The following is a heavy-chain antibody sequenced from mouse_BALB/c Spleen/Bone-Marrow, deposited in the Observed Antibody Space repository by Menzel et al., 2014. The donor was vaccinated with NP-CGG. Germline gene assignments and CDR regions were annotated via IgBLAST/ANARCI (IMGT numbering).Heavy chain of an antibody. V-gene: IGHV1-14*01. Sequence: VQLQQSGPELVKPGASVKMSCKASGYTFTSYVMHWVKQKPGQGLVWIGNINPYNDGTKYNEKFKGKATLTSDKSSSTAYMELSSLTSEDSAVYYCARSLYGYDWYFDVWGAGTTVTVSS. CDR1: GYTFTSYV. CDR3: ARSLYGYDWYFDV. CDR2: INPYNDGT. D-gene: IGHD2-2*01. J-gene: IGHJ1*01.